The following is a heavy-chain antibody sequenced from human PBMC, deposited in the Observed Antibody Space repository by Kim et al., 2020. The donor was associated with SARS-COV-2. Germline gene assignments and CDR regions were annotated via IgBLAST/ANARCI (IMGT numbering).Heavy chain of an antibody. CDR2: DGSRV. D-gene: IGHD2-15*01. J-gene: IGHJ4*02. Sequence: DGSRVHYADSVKGRLTISRDNAKNTLYLQMNSLGAEDTAVYYCVRDYSDWGQGTLVTVSS. V-gene: IGHV3-74*01. CDR3: VRDYSD.